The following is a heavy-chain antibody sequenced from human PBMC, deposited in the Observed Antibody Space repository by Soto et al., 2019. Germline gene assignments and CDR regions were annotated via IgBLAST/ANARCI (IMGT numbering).Heavy chain of an antibody. CDR1: GGSFSGYY. CDR2: INHSGST. J-gene: IGHJ4*02. D-gene: IGHD6-19*01. CDR3: ARGHYGGWYHKFDY. V-gene: IGHV4-34*01. Sequence: SETLSLTCAVHGGSFSGYYWSWIRQPPGKGLEWIGEINHSGSTNYNPSLKSRVTISVDTSKNQFSLKLSSVTAADTAVYYCARGHYGGWYHKFDYWGQGTLVTVSS.